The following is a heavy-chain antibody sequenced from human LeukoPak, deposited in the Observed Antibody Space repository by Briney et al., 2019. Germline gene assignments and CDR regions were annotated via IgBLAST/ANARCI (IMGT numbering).Heavy chain of an antibody. Sequence: PSETLSLTCTVSGGSISSYYWSWIRQPPGKGLEWIGYIYYSGSTNYNPSLKSRVTISVDTSKNQFSLKLSSVTAADTAVYYCARDHSSSSTNWFDPWGQGTLVTVSS. V-gene: IGHV4-59*12. J-gene: IGHJ5*02. CDR2: IYYSGST. CDR3: ARDHSSSSTNWFDP. CDR1: GGSISSYY. D-gene: IGHD6-6*01.